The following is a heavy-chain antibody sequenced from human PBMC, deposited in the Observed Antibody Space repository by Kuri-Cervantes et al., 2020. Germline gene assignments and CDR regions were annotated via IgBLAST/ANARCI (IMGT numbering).Heavy chain of an antibody. D-gene: IGHD3-10*01. Sequence: SETLSLTCAVYGGSFSGYYWSWIRQPPGKGLEWIGEINHSGSTNYNPSLKSRVTISVDTSKNQFSLKLSSVTAADTAVYYCARGEIYYGSGSEQNWFDPLGQGTLVTVSS. CDR2: INHSGST. V-gene: IGHV4-34*01. CDR1: GGSFSGYY. J-gene: IGHJ5*02. CDR3: ARGEIYYGSGSEQNWFDP.